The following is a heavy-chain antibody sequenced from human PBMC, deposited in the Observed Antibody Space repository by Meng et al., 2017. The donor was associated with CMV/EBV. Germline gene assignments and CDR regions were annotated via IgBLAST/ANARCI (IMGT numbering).Heavy chain of an antibody. CDR3: AKTTAVDTRSYYYYGMDV. D-gene: IGHD6-13*01. CDR1: GFTFSSYA. Sequence: GESLKISCAASGFTFSSYAMSWVRQAPGKGLEWVSAISGGGGSTYYADSVKGRFTISRDNSKNTLYLQMNSLRAEDTAVYYCAKTTAVDTRSYYYYGMDVWGQGTTVTVS. V-gene: IGHV3-23*01. J-gene: IGHJ6*02. CDR2: ISGGGGST.